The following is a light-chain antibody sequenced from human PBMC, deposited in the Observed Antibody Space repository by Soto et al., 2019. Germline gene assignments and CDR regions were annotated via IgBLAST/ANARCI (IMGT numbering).Light chain of an antibody. J-gene: IGLJ3*02. V-gene: IGLV1-51*01. CDR3: GTWDSSLRRGV. CDR2: DND. CDR1: RSDIGNNF. Sequence: QSVLTQPPSVSAAPGQKVTISCSGSRSDIGNNFVSWYQHLPGTAPKLLIYDNDMRPSGIPDRFSASKSGTSATLGITGLQTGDEADYYCGTWDSSLRRGVFGGGTKRTVI.